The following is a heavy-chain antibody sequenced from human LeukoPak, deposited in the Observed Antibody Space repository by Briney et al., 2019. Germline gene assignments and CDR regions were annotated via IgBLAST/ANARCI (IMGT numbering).Heavy chain of an antibody. Sequence: GGSLRLSCTASGFTFGDYAMSWFRQAPGKGREWVGFIRSKAYGGTTEYAASVKGRFTISRDDSKSIAYLQMNSLKTEDTAVYYCTRSRAPLQDAFDIWGQGTMVTVSS. CDR3: TRSRAPLQDAFDI. V-gene: IGHV3-49*03. CDR2: IRSKAYGGTT. J-gene: IGHJ3*02. CDR1: GFTFGDYA. D-gene: IGHD5-24*01.